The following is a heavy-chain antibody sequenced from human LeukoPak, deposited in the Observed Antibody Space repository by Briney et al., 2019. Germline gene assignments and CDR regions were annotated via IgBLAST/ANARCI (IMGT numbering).Heavy chain of an antibody. J-gene: IGHJ4*02. CDR2: ISYSGNT. V-gene: IGHV4-59*01. CDR1: GGSISSYY. Sequence: SETLSLTCTVSGGSISSYYWSWIRQAPGKGLEWIGYISYSGNTNYNPSLKSRVTISVDTSKNQFSLKLRYVTAADTAVYYCATRSTGVAATFDSWGQGALVTVSS. D-gene: IGHD2-15*01. CDR3: ATRSTGVAATFDS.